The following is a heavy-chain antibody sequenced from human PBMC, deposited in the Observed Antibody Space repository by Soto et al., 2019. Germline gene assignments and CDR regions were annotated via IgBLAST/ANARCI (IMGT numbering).Heavy chain of an antibody. Sequence: QVELQESGPRLVKSSGTLSLTCEVSSGSISTGNWWSWVRQPPGKGLECIGEIYYTGATNYNPSLKSRVPMTIDKSKDLFSLILTSATAADTAVYYCARVFSSGSGWMYYFDFWGQGILVSVSS. CDR1: SGSISTGNW. J-gene: IGHJ4*02. CDR2: IYYTGAT. V-gene: IGHV4-4*02. CDR3: ARVFSSGSGWMYYFDF. D-gene: IGHD6-25*01.